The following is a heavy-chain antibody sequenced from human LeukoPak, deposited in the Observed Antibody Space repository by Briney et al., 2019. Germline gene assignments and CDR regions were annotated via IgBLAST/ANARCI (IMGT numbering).Heavy chain of an antibody. J-gene: IGHJ3*02. CDR2: INGGAYST. V-gene: IGHV3-23*01. CDR3: ARNSSGFKLGDAFDI. D-gene: IGHD3-22*01. CDR1: GFTFSSYA. Sequence: TGGSLRLSCAASGFTFSSYAMTWVRQAPGKGLEWISAINGGAYSTSYADSVKGRFTIPRDNSKNTLYLQMNSLRAEDTAVYYCARNSSGFKLGDAFDIWGQGTLVTVSS.